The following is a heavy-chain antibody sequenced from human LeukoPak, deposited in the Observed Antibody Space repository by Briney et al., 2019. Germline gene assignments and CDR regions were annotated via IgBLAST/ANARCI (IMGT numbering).Heavy chain of an antibody. CDR2: IYYSGST. V-gene: IGHV4-59*01. J-gene: IGHJ5*02. Sequence: SETLSLTCTVSGGSISSYYWTWIRQPPGKGLEWIGYIYYSGSTNYNPSLKSRVTISVDTSKNQFSLKLSSVTAADTAVYYCARVHYYDSSGYYLPNWFDPWGQGTLVTVSS. CDR1: GGSISSYY. D-gene: IGHD3-22*01. CDR3: ARVHYYDSSGYYLPNWFDP.